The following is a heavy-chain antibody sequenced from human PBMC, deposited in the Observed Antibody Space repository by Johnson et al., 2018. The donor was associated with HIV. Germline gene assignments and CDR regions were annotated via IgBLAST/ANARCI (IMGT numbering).Heavy chain of an antibody. D-gene: IGHD1-26*01. CDR2: ISYDGSNK. J-gene: IGHJ3*02. CDR1: GFTFSNHA. V-gene: IGHV3-30-3*01. CDR3: AKEWSAFDI. Sequence: QVQLVESGGGVVQPGRSLRLSCAASGFTFSNHALHWVRQAPGKGLEWVASISYDGSNKYYADSVKGRFTISRDNSKNSLYMQMDSLRAEDTALYYCAKEWSAFDIWGQGTMVTVAA.